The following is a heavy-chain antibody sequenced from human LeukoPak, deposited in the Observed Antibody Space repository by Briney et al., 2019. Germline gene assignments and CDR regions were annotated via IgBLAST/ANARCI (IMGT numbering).Heavy chain of an antibody. J-gene: IGHJ4*02. CDR1: GFTFSTYA. Sequence: GGSLRLSCVVSGFTFSTYAMSWVRQAPGKGLEWVAVIWYDGSNKYYADSVKGRFTISRDNSKNTLYLQMNSLRAEDTAVYYCARGSSSWYESDAHFDYWGQGTLVTVSS. V-gene: IGHV3-33*01. CDR3: ARGSSSWYESDAHFDY. D-gene: IGHD6-13*01. CDR2: IWYDGSNK.